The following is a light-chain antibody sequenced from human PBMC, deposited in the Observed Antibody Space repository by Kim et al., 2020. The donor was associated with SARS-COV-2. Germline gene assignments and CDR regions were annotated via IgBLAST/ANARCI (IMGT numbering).Light chain of an antibody. CDR1: SSDVGDYNY. J-gene: IGLJ2*01. Sequence: GQTVTISCTGTSSDVGDYNYVSWYQQHPGKAPQLMIYEVSKRPSGVPDRFSGSKSGNTASLTVSGLQAEDEADYYCSSYAGNNNLIFGGGTQLTVL. CDR2: EVS. V-gene: IGLV2-8*01. CDR3: SSYAGNNNLI.